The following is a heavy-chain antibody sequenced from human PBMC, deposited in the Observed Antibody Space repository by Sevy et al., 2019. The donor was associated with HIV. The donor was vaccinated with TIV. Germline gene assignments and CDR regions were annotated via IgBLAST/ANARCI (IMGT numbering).Heavy chain of an antibody. Sequence: GGSLRLSCVVSGFTFSSYWMSWVRQTPGKGLEWVANIKQDGSDKYYEDSVKGRFTISRDNSKNSLYLQMNSLRGEDTAVYYCARDGDDAPFDFWGQGTLVTVSS. CDR2: IKQDGSDK. V-gene: IGHV3-7*01. CDR1: GFTFSSYW. J-gene: IGHJ4*02. CDR3: ARDGDDAPFDF. D-gene: IGHD2-2*01.